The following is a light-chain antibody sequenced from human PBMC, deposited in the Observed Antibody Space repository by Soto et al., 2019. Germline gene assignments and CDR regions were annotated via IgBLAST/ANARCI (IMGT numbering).Light chain of an antibody. J-gene: IGKJ5*01. CDR3: QQGGNFPRT. V-gene: IGKV3-11*01. Sequence: IVLTQSPATLSLSPGERATVSCMASQSVSINLAWYQQNRGQAPRLLIYEAASRASGIPARFSGSGSGTDFTLTISSLEHEDFAVYYCQQGGNFPRTFRQGTRLEIK. CDR1: QSVSIN. CDR2: EAA.